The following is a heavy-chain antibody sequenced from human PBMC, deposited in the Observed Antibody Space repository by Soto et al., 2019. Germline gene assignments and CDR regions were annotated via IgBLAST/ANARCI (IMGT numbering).Heavy chain of an antibody. CDR2: ISGSGGST. J-gene: IGHJ6*02. Sequence: GGSLRLSCAASGLTFSGYAMSWVRQSPGKGLEWVSAISGSGGSTYYADSVKGRFTISRDNSKNTLYLQMNSLRAEDTAVYYCAAPMTTIFGVVIPAAPGYYGRDVWGQGTRVTFSS. V-gene: IGHV3-23*01. CDR3: AAPMTTIFGVVIPAAPGYYGRDV. D-gene: IGHD3-3*01. CDR1: GLTFSGYA.